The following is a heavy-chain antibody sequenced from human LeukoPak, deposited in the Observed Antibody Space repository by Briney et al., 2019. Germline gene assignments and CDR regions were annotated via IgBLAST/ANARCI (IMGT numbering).Heavy chain of an antibody. V-gene: IGHV1-8*01. CDR2: MNPNSGNT. J-gene: IGHJ5*02. CDR1: GYTFTSYD. D-gene: IGHD2-2*01. CDR3: AREIVVVPAAIRYNWFDP. Sequence: ASVKVSCKASGYTFTSYDINWVRQATGQGLEWMGWMNPNSGNTGYAQKFQGRVTMTRNTSISTAYMELSSLRSEDTAVYYCAREIVVVPAAIRYNWFDPWGQGTLVTVSS.